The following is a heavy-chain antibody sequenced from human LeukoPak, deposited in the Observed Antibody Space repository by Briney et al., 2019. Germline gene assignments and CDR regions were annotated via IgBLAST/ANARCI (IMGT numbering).Heavy chain of an antibody. CDR3: ARDVRYEGVNWFDP. D-gene: IGHD1-1*01. CDR2: IYYSGST. V-gene: IGHV4-59*01. Sequence: SETLSLTCTVSGGSISSYYWSWIRQPPGKGLEWIGYIYYSGSTNYNPSLKSRVTISVDTSKNQFSLKLSSVTAADTAVYYCARDVRYEGVNWFDPWGQGTLVTVSS. CDR1: GGSISSYY. J-gene: IGHJ5*02.